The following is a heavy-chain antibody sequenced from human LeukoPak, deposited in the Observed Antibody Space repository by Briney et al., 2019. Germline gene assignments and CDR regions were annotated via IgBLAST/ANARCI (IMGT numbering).Heavy chain of an antibody. J-gene: IGHJ4*02. CDR1: GFTFSSYA. V-gene: IGHV3-30*04. Sequence: GGSLRLSCAASGFTFSSYAMHWVRQAPGKGLEWVAVMSYDGSNKYYADSVKGRFTISRDNSKNTLYLQMNSLRAEDTAVYYCARGGIAAAGFDYWGQGTLVTVSS. CDR3: ARGGIAAAGFDY. CDR2: MSYDGSNK. D-gene: IGHD6-13*01.